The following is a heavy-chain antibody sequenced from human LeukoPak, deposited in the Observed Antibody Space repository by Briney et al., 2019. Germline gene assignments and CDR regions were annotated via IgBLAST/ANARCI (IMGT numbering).Heavy chain of an antibody. CDR2: ITPYNGNT. Sequence: GASVKVSCQASGYTFTGYALSWVRQAPGQGLEWMGWITPYNGNTNYAQMLQGRVSMTTDTSTSTAYMELRSLRSDDTAVYYCARGMYYDFWSANPYNWFDPWGQGTLVIVSS. CDR3: ARGMYYDFWSANPYNWFDP. J-gene: IGHJ5*02. D-gene: IGHD3-3*01. V-gene: IGHV1-18*01. CDR1: GYTFTGYA.